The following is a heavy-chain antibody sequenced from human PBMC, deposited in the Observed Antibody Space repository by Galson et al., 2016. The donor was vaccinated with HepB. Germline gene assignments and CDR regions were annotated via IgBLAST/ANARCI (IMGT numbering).Heavy chain of an antibody. Sequence: SLRLSCAASGFTFSSYSMNWVRQAPGKGLEWVSSISGSTTYMYYADSVKGRFTISRDNAKNLLYLQMNSLRAEDTAVYYCAKAEFYDSHGSVDYGMDVWGQGTTVTVSS. CDR1: GFTFSSYS. V-gene: IGHV3-21*01. CDR2: ISGSTTYM. CDR3: AKAEFYDSHGSVDYGMDV. D-gene: IGHD3-22*01. J-gene: IGHJ6*02.